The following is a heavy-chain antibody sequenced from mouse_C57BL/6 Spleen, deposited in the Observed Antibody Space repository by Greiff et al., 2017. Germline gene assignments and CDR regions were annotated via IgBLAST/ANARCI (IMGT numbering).Heavy chain of an antibody. CDR1: GYTFTSYW. D-gene: IGHD1-1*01. CDR3: TSGSSYGMDY. Sequence: QVQLQQPGAELVRPGSSVKLSCKASGYTFTSYWMHWVKQRPIQGLEWIGNIDPSDSETHYNQKFKDKATLTVDKSSSTAYMQLSSLTSEDSAVYYCTSGSSYGMDYWGQGTSVTVSS. CDR2: IDPSDSET. V-gene: IGHV1-52*01. J-gene: IGHJ4*01.